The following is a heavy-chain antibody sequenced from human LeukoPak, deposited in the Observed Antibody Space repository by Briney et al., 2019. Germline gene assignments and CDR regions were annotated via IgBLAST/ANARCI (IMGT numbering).Heavy chain of an antibody. J-gene: IGHJ4*02. CDR1: TFTFSSDS. D-gene: IGHD6-13*01. CDR3: ARDPGSSWREGLNY. Sequence: PGGSLRLSCAASTFTFSSDSMNWVRQAPGKGLEWVSSISSSSDYIYYADSVKGRFTIFRDNAKNSLYLQMNSLRVEDSAVYYCARDPGSSWREGLNYWGQGTLVTVSS. CDR2: ISSSSDYI. V-gene: IGHV3-21*01.